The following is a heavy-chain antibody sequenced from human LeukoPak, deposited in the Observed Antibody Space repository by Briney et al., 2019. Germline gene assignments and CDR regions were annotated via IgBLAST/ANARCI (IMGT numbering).Heavy chain of an antibody. CDR1: GFTFSSYW. CDR2: IKEDGSEK. V-gene: IGHV3-7*01. CDR3: ARDRCSSISCFALDY. J-gene: IGHJ4*02. D-gene: IGHD2-2*01. Sequence: GGSLRLSCAASGFTFSSYWMSWVRQAPGKGLEWVASIKEDGSEKYYVDSVKGRFTIFRDNAKNSLYLQMNSLRAEDTAVYYCARDRCSSISCFALDYWGQGTLVTVSS.